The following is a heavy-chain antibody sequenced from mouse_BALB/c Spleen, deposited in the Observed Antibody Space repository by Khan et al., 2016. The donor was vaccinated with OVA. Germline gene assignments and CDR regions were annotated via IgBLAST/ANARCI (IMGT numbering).Heavy chain of an antibody. V-gene: IGHV14-1*02. CDR2: IDPENGDT. J-gene: IGHJ3*01. CDR3: ARDGYSAWFAY. Sequence: VQLKQSGAELVRPGALVKLSCKASGFTITDYYMHWVKQRPEQGLVWIGRIDPENGDTIYDPKFQGKASITSDTSSNTAYLQLSSLTSEDTAVYYCARDGYSAWFAYWGQGTLVTVSA. D-gene: IGHD2-3*01. CDR1: GFTITDYY.